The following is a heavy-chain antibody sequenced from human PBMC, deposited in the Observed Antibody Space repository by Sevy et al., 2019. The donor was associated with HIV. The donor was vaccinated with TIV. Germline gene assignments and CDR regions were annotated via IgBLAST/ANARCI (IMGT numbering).Heavy chain of an antibody. CDR1: GFTLSSFW. CDR2: IKEDGSDK. V-gene: IGHV3-7*03. CDR3: ARDKNHYDRSVYYDAFDI. D-gene: IGHD3-22*01. J-gene: IGHJ3*02. Sequence: GGSLRLSCAASGFTLSSFWMTWVRQAPGKGLEWVANIKEDGSDKNYLDSVKGQFTISRDNATNSQYLQMNSLRAGYTAMYYCARDKNHYDRSVYYDAFDIWGQGTMVTVSS.